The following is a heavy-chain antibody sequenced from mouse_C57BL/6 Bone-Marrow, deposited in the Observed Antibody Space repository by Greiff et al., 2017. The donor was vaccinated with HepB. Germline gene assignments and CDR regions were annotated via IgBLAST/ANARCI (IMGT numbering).Heavy chain of an antibody. CDR2: ISNGGGST. CDR3: ARQALYYGSHVDY. Sequence: EVKVVESGGGLVQPGGSLKLSCAASGFTFSDYYMYWVRQTPEKRLEWVAYISNGGGSTYYPDTVKGRFTISRDKAKNTLYLQMSRLKSEDTAMYYCARQALYYGSHVDYWGQGTTLTVSS. D-gene: IGHD1-1*01. V-gene: IGHV5-12*01. J-gene: IGHJ2*01. CDR1: GFTFSDYY.